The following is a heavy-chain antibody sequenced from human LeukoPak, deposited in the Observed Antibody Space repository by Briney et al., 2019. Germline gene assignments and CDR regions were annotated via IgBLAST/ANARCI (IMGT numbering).Heavy chain of an antibody. V-gene: IGHV3-23*01. J-gene: IGHJ3*02. CDR2: ISGSGGST. CDR3: ARSLGYYYVAFDT. Sequence: TGGSLRLSCAASGFTFSSYAMSWVRQAPGKGLEWVSAISGSGGSTYYADSVKGRFTISRDNSKNTLYLQMNSLRAEDTAMYYCARSLGYYYVAFDTWGQGTMVTVSS. CDR1: GFTFSSYA. D-gene: IGHD3-22*01.